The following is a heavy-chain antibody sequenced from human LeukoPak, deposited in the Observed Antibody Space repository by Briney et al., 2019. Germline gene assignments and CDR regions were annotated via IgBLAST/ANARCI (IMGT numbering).Heavy chain of an antibody. D-gene: IGHD2-2*01. CDR1: GGTFSSYA. CDR3: ARPRTVVPAALDY. V-gene: IGHV1-69*05. J-gene: IGHJ4*02. Sequence: ASVKVSCKASGGTFSSYAISWVRQAPGQGLEWMGGIIPIFGTANYAQKFQGRVTITTDESTSTAYMELSSLRSEDTAVYYCARPRTVVPAALDYWGQGTLVTVS. CDR2: IIPIFGTA.